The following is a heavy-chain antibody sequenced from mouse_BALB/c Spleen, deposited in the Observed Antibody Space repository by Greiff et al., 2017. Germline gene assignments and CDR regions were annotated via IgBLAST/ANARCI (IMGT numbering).Heavy chain of an antibody. CDR3: ARVYGYDYFDY. Sequence: ESGPGLVKPSQSLSLTCSVTGYSITSGYYWNWIRQFPGNKLEWMGYISYDGSNNYNPSLKNRISITRDTSKNQFFLKLNSVTTEDTATYYCARVYGYDYFDYWGQGTTLTVSS. D-gene: IGHD2-2*01. J-gene: IGHJ2*01. CDR2: ISYDGSN. V-gene: IGHV3-6*02. CDR1: GYSITSGYY.